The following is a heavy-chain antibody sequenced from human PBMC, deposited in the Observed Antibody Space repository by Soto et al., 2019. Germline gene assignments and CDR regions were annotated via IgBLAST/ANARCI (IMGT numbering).Heavy chain of an antibody. CDR3: AKVIAEWELLNAFDS. D-gene: IGHD1-26*01. Sequence: GGSLRLSCAASGFSFSSYAMGWVRQAPGKGLEGVSGIRGRGGTTYYADSVKGRFTISRDNSKNTLFLQMDSLRAEDTAIYYCAKVIAEWELLNAFDSWGQGTLVTVSS. V-gene: IGHV3-23*01. J-gene: IGHJ4*02. CDR1: GFSFSSYA. CDR2: IRGRGGTT.